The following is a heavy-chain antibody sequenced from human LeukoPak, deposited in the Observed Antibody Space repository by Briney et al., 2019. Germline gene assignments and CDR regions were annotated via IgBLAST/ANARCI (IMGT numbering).Heavy chain of an antibody. CDR2: ISRNSYNI. CDR1: GFSFDDYA. Sequence: GGSLRLSCEASGFSFDDYAMPWVRQAPGKGLEWVAGISRNSYNIAYGDSVKGRFTISRDNAKKSLSLQMNSLGTEDTAFYYCAKSRDDGTGYYYDYWGQGVLVTVAS. D-gene: IGHD3-9*01. V-gene: IGHV3-9*01. CDR3: AKSRDDGTGYYYDY. J-gene: IGHJ4*02.